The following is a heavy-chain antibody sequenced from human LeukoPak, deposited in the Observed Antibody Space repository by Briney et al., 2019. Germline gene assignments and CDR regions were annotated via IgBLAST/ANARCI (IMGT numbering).Heavy chain of an antibody. D-gene: IGHD3-9*01. CDR2: ISRNSYNI. V-gene: IGHV3-9*01. J-gene: IGHJ4*02. Sequence: GGYLRLSCEASGSSFDDYAMHWVRQAPGKGLEWVAGISRNSYNIAYGDSVKGRFTISRDNAKKSLSLQMNSLGTEDTAFYYCAKSRDDGTGYYYDYWGQGVLVTVAS. CDR1: GSSFDDYA. CDR3: AKSRDDGTGYYYDY.